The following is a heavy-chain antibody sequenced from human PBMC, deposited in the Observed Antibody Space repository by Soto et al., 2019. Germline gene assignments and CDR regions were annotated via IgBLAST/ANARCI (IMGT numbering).Heavy chain of an antibody. J-gene: IGHJ3*02. Sequence: QLQLQESGPGLVKPSETLSLTCTVSGGSISSSSYYWGWIRQPPGKGLEWIGSIYYSGSTYYNPSLKSRVTISVDTSKNQFSLKLSSVTAADTAVYYCARRSVQLRTPADDAFDIWGQGTMVTVSS. CDR1: GGSISSSSYY. CDR2: IYYSGST. V-gene: IGHV4-39*01. CDR3: ARRSVQLRTPADDAFDI. D-gene: IGHD1-1*01.